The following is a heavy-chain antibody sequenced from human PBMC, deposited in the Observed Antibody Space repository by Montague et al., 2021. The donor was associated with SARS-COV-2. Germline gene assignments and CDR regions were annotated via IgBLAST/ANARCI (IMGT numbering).Heavy chain of an antibody. J-gene: IGHJ4*02. D-gene: IGHD4-17*01. Sequence: SLRLSCAASGFTFSSYSMNWVRQAPGKGLEWVSSISSSSSSYIYYADSVKGRFTISRDNAKNSLYLQMNSLRAEDTAVYYCARAIDYGDYGYYFDYWGQGTLVTVSS. V-gene: IGHV3-21*01. CDR2: ISSSSSSYI. CDR1: GFTFSSYS. CDR3: ARAIDYGDYGYYFDY.